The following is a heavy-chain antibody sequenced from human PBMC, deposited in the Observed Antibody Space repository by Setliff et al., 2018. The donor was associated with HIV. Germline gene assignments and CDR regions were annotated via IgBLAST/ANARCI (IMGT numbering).Heavy chain of an antibody. CDR1: GFSFSDHY. V-gene: IGHV3-11*05. J-gene: IGHJ4*02. CDR3: ARVGLYSNYAFDY. Sequence: LRLSCAASGFSFSDHYMSWIRQAPGKGLEWVSYISSGRIYTNYADSVEGRFTISRDNAKNSLYLQMNSLRAEDTAVYYCARVGLYSNYAFDYWGQGMLVTVSS. D-gene: IGHD4-4*01. CDR2: ISSGRIYT.